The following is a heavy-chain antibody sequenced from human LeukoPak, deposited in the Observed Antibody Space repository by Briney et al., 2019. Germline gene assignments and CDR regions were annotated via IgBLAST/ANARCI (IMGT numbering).Heavy chain of an antibody. J-gene: IGHJ3*02. V-gene: IGHV1-46*01. CDR1: GYTFTSYY. CDR2: INPSGGST. CDR3: ARENGYCSGGSCQGRDAFDI. Sequence: ASVKVSCKASGYTFTSYYMHWVRQAPGQGLEWMGIINPSGGSTGYAQKFQGRVTITRDTSTSTVYMELSSLRSEDTAVYYCARENGYCSGGSCQGRDAFDIWGQGTMVTVSS. D-gene: IGHD2-15*01.